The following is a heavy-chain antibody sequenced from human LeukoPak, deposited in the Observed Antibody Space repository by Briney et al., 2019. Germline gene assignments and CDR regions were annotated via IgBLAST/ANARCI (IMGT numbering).Heavy chain of an antibody. Sequence: SETLSLTCTVSGGSISSYYWSWIRQPAGKGLEWIGRIYSSGSINYNPSLKSRVIMSVDTSKNQFSLKLNSVTAADTAVYYCARGPTTSGSYNYFDYWGQETLVTVSS. CDR1: GGSISSYY. J-gene: IGHJ4*02. CDR3: ARGPTTSGSYNYFDY. V-gene: IGHV4-4*07. CDR2: IYSSGSI. D-gene: IGHD1-26*01.